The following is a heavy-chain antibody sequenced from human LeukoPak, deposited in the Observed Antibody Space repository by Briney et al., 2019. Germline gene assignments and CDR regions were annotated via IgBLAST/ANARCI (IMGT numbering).Heavy chain of an antibody. Sequence: GGSLRLSCAASGFTFSSYWMHWVRQAPGKGLVWVSRINSDGSSTSYADSVKGRFTISRDNAKNTLYLQMNSLRADDTAVYYCPRVIGLDFDYWRQGTLVTVSS. J-gene: IGHJ4*02. D-gene: IGHD2-15*01. CDR2: INSDGSST. CDR1: GFTFSSYW. V-gene: IGHV3-74*01. CDR3: PRVIGLDFDY.